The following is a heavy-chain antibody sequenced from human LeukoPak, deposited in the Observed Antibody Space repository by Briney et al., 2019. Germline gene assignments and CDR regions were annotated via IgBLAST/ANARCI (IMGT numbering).Heavy chain of an antibody. CDR1: GFTFSNYG. J-gene: IGHJ4*02. Sequence: GGSLRLSCIGSGFTFSNYGMHWVRQAPNKGLEWVAIIWYDGSNQYYADSVKGRFTVSRDSSKNTMYLQMDSLRAGDTAVYYCARDSELKVGGSFDYWGQGTLVTVSS. V-gene: IGHV3-33*01. CDR2: IWYDGSNQ. D-gene: IGHD3-16*01. CDR3: ARDSELKVGGSFDY.